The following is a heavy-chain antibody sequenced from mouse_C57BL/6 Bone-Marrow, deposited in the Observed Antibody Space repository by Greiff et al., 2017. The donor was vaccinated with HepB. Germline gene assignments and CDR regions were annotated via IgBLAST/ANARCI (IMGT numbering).Heavy chain of an antibody. CDR3: ARKGQLRLRDY. D-gene: IGHD3-2*02. V-gene: IGHV1-19*01. Sequence: VQLQQSGPVLVKPGASVKMSCKASGYTFTDYYMNWVKQSHGKSLEWIGVINPYNGGTSYNQKFKGKATLTVDKSSSTAYMELNSLTSEDSAVYYCARKGQLRLRDYWGQGTTLTVSS. J-gene: IGHJ2*01. CDR2: INPYNGGT. CDR1: GYTFTDYY.